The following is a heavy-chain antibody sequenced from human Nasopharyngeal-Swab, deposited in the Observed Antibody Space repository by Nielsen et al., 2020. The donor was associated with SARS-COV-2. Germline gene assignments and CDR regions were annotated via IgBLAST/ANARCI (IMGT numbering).Heavy chain of an antibody. V-gene: IGHV3-48*04. Sequence: WIRQPPGKGLEWVSYISSSSSTIYYADSVKGRFTISRDNAKNSLYLQMNSLRAEDTAMYYCARTGYDFWSGYYPGYYYYGMDVWGQGTTITVSS. J-gene: IGHJ6*02. CDR2: ISSSSSTI. D-gene: IGHD3-3*01. CDR3: ARTGYDFWSGYYPGYYYYGMDV.